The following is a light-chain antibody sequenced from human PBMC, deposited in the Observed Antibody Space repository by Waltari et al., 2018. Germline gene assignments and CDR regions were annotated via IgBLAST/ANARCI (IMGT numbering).Light chain of an antibody. V-gene: IGKV1-5*03. J-gene: IGKJ2*03. CDR3: QQYNTYSS. Sequence: DIQMTQSPSTLSASVGATITITCRASQSISKYFAWYQQKPGKAPKLLIYKASSSGSGVPSRFSGSGDGTEFTLTISSLQPDDFATDYCQQYNTYSSFGQGTKLEIK. CDR2: KAS. CDR1: QSISKY.